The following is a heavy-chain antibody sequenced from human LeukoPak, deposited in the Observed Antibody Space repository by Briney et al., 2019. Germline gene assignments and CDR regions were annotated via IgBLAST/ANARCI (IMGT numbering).Heavy chain of an antibody. CDR1: GGSISSYY. Sequence: SETLSLTCTVSGGSISSYYWSWIRQPSGKGLEWIGYIYYSGSTNYNPSLKSRVTISVDTSKNQFSLKLSSVTAADTAVYYCARRVPNWYFDLWGRGTLVTVSS. V-gene: IGHV4-59*08. CDR2: IYYSGST. J-gene: IGHJ2*01. CDR3: ARRVPNWYFDL.